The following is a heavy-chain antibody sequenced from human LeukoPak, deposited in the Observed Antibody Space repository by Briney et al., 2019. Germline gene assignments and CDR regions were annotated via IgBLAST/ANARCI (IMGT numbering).Heavy chain of an antibody. V-gene: IGHV3-23*01. CDR1: GFTFSTYA. Sequence: GGSLRLSCAASGFTFSTYAMTWVRQAPGKGLEWVSTMTSDAGSAYYADSVKGRFTVSRDNSKNTLYLQMNSLRAEDTAVYYCAKDPLSRYSYGSNWFDPWGQGTLVTVSS. CDR2: MTSDAGSA. CDR3: AKDPLSRYSYGSNWFDP. D-gene: IGHD5-18*01. J-gene: IGHJ5*02.